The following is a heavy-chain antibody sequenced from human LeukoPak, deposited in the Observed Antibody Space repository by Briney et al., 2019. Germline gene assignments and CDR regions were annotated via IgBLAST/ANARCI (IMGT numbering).Heavy chain of an antibody. CDR1: GYTFTSYY. J-gene: IGHJ5*02. CDR2: INPSGGTT. Sequence: ASVKVSCKASGYTFTSYYMHRVRQAPGQGLEWMGIINPSGGTTSYAQKFQGRVTMTRDTSTTTVYMELSSLRSEDTAVYYCARDLSSCWFDPWGQGTLVTVSS. D-gene: IGHD6-13*01. V-gene: IGHV1-46*01. CDR3: ARDLSSCWFDP.